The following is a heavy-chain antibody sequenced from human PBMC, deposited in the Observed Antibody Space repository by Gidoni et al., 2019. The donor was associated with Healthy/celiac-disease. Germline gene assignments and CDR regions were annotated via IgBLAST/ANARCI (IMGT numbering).Heavy chain of an antibody. V-gene: IGHV3-30*18. CDR1: GFTFSSYG. CDR2: ISYDGSNK. J-gene: IGHJ4*02. CDR3: AKDSGGGIDLMADY. Sequence: QVQLVESGGGVVQPGSSLRLSCAASGFTFSSYGMHWVRQAPGKGLEWVAVISYDGSNKYYADSVKGRFTISRDNSKNTLYLQMNSLRAEDTAVYYCAKDSGGGIDLMADYWGQGTLVTVSS. D-gene: IGHD2-15*01.